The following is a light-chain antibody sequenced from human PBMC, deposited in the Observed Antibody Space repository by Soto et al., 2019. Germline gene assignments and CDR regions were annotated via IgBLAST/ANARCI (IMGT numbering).Light chain of an antibody. Sequence: EIVMTQSPATLSVSPGERATLSCRASQRVSSNLAWYQQKPGQAPRLLIYGASTRATGIPARFSGSGSETEFTLTINSLQSEDLAMYYCQQYHNWPPFTFGPGTTVDIK. V-gene: IGKV3-15*01. CDR3: QQYHNWPPFT. J-gene: IGKJ3*01. CDR1: QRVSSN. CDR2: GAS.